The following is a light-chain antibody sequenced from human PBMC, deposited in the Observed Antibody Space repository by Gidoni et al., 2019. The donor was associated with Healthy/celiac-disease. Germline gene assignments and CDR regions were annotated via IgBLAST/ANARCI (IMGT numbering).Light chain of an antibody. V-gene: IGKV1-39*01. CDR1: QSISSD. Sequence: DIQMTQSPSSLSASVGDRVTITCRASQSISSDLNWYQQKPGKAPKLLIYDASSLQSGVPSRFSGSGSGTDFTLTISSLQPEDFATYYCQQSYSTPPTFGGGTKVEIK. J-gene: IGKJ4*01. CDR2: DAS. CDR3: QQSYSTPPT.